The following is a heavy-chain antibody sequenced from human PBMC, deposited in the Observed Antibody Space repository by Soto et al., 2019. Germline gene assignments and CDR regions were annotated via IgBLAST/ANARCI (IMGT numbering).Heavy chain of an antibody. CDR3: ARDNYYDSSGYYYPYYGMDV. V-gene: IGHV3-21*01. Sequence: GGSLRLSCAASGFTFSSYSMNWVRQAPGKGLEWVSSISSSSSYIYYADSVKGRFTISRDNAKNSLYLQMNSLRAEDTAVYYCARDNYYDSSGYYYPYYGMDVWGQGTTVTVSS. CDR2: ISSSSSYI. CDR1: GFTFSSYS. J-gene: IGHJ6*02. D-gene: IGHD3-22*01.